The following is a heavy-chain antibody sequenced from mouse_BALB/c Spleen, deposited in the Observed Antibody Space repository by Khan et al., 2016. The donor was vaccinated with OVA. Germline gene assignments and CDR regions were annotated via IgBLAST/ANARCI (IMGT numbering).Heavy chain of an antibody. Sequence: VQLQESGAELARPGASVKMSCKASGYTFTSYTIHWIKLRHGQGLEWIGYINPSNGYTNYNQKFKDKATLTADKSSTTAYMQLSSLTSDDSAVYNCVRDGAYHRNDGWFTYWGQGTLVTVSA. CDR3: VRDGAYHRNDGWFTY. D-gene: IGHD2-14*01. V-gene: IGHV1-4*01. J-gene: IGHJ3*01. CDR1: GYTFTSYT. CDR2: INPSNGYT.